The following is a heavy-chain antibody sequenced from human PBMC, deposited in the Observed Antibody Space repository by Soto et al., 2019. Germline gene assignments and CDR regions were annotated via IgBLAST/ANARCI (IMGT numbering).Heavy chain of an antibody. D-gene: IGHD2-21*02. CDR3: AVYTAGIGGDGS. Sequence: QVQLQESGPGLVKPSETLSLTCTVSGASVSSGNFHWSWIRQPPGKGLEWIGQIRPAVSSNYDSSLKSRATIPLATSKNLFPLILDSVTAADTAMYYCAVYTAGIGGDGSWGQGTMVTVSS. CDR1: GASVSSGNFH. V-gene: IGHV4-61*03. J-gene: IGHJ5*02. CDR2: IRPAVSS.